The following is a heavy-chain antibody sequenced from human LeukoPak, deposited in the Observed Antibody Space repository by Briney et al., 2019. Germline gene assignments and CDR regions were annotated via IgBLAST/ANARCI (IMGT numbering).Heavy chain of an antibody. J-gene: IGHJ4*02. CDR3: ARLQTHSGYDELDY. CDR1: GYSFDTYW. CDR2: INPADSDS. V-gene: IGHV5-51*01. D-gene: IGHD5-12*01. Sequence: GESLKISCKGSGYSFDTYWIGWVRQRPGKGLEWMGIINPADSDSRYSPSFEGQVTVSADRSISTAYLQWSSLKTSDTAMYYCARLQTHSGYDELDYWGQGTLVTVSS.